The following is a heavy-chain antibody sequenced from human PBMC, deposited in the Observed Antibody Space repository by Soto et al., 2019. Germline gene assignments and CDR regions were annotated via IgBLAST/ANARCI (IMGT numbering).Heavy chain of an antibody. J-gene: IGHJ6*03. V-gene: IGHV1-8*02. CDR1: GYTFTSYD. D-gene: IGHD6-6*01. CDR3: ARWYSSSSSYYYYYMDV. Sequence: ASVKVSCKASGYTFTSYDINWVRQATGQGLEWMGWMNSNSGNTGYAQKFQGRVTMTRNTSISTAYMELSSLRSEDTAVYYCARWYSSSSSYYYYYMDVWGKGTTVTVSS. CDR2: MNSNSGNT.